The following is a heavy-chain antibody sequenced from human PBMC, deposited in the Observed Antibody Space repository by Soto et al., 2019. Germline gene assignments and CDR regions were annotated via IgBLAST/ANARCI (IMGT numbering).Heavy chain of an antibody. D-gene: IGHD2-15*01. CDR2: IAHDGSNA. Sequence: QVQLVESGGGVVQPGGSLRLSCAASGFTFRNHAMHWVRQAPGKGLECLAVIAHDGSNAFYRDSVKGGFTVSRDNSKNTLYLYINSLRSEDTGVYYCARGDREDILVVVGARPGEYGTDIWGQGTTVIVSS. J-gene: IGHJ6*02. CDR1: GFTFRNHA. V-gene: IGHV3-30-3*01. CDR3: ARGDREDILVVVGARPGEYGTDI.